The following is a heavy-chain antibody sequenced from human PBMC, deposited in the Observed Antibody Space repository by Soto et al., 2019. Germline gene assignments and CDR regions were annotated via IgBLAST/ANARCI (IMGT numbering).Heavy chain of an antibody. CDR3: ARAPPSTSDIVQVPAVMYEDWFVP. J-gene: IGHJ5*02. CDR1: GYIFSNYA. CDR2: IHAGNGDT. Sequence: QVLLVQSGAEVKKPGASVKLSCKASGYIFSNYAVQWVRQAPGQSLEWMGWIHAGNGDTKYSQRFHDRVTITRDTSASTAYMELSSLRSEDTAIYYCARAPPSTSDIVQVPAVMYEDWFVPWGQGTLVTVSS. D-gene: IGHD2-2*01. V-gene: IGHV1-3*01.